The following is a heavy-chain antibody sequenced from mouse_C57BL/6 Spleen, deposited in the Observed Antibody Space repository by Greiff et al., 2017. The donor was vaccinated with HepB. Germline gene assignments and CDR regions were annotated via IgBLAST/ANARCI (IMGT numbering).Heavy chain of an antibody. J-gene: IGHJ1*03. CDR3: AKGLDWYFDV. Sequence: VQLQQSVAELVRPGASVKLSCTASGFTIKNTYMHWVKQRPEQGLEWIGRIDPANGNTKYAPKFQGKATVTADTSSNTAYLQLSSLTSEDTAIYYCAKGLDWYFDVWGTGTTVTVSS. CDR2: IDPANGNT. D-gene: IGHD3-3*01. CDR1: GFTIKNTY. V-gene: IGHV14-3*01.